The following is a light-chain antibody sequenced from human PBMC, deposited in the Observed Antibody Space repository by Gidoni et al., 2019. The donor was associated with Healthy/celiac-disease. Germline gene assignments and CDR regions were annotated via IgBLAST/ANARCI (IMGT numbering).Light chain of an antibody. Sequence: QSVLTQPPSPSGTPGQRGTIPCSGTSSTIGSNYVYWYQQLPGTATKHLIYSNNQRPSGVPDRFSGSKSGTSASLAISGLRSEDEADYYCAAWDDSLSGVVFGGGTKLTVL. CDR2: SNN. J-gene: IGLJ2*01. V-gene: IGLV1-47*02. CDR1: SSTIGSNY. CDR3: AAWDDSLSGVV.